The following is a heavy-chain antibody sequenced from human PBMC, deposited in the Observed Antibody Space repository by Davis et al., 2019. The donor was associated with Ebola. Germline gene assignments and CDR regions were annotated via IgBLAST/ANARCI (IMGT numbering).Heavy chain of an antibody. CDR3: ARDHGGGRMDV. Sequence: MPSETLSLTCTVSGDSISDYYWSWIRQPPGKGLEWIGNIYYTGGTHSSPSLKSRVTFFIDTSKDEFSLKLTSVTAADTAVYYCARDHGGGRMDVWGQGTTVTVSS. V-gene: IGHV4-59*01. J-gene: IGHJ6*02. CDR2: IYYTGGT. CDR1: GDSISDYY. D-gene: IGHD3-16*01.